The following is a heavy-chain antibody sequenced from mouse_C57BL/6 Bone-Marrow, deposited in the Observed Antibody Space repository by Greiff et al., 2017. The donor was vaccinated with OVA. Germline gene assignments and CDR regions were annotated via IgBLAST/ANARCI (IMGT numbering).Heavy chain of an antibody. Sequence: VQLQQSGAELVKPGASVKISCKASGYAFSSYWMNWVKQRPGKGLEWIGQIYPGDGDTNYNGKFKGKATLTADKSSSTAYMQLSSLTSEDSAVYFCAMIYYGTWYFDVWGTGTTVTVSS. CDR3: AMIYYGTWYFDV. CDR2: IYPGDGDT. J-gene: IGHJ1*03. CDR1: GYAFSSYW. D-gene: IGHD2-1*01. V-gene: IGHV1-80*01.